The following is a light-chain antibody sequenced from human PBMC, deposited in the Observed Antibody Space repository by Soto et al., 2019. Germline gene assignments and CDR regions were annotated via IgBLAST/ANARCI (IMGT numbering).Light chain of an antibody. CDR2: INYDGTH. CDR1: SGYSTYA. J-gene: IGLJ3*02. CDR3: QSLGTGIQV. Sequence: QPVLTQSPSASASLGASVKLTCTLSSGYSTYAIAWHQQQSEKGPRFLMKINYDGTHSKGDGFFDRFSGSSSGAERHLTISSRQSEDEADSYCQSLGTGIQVFGGGTKVTVL. V-gene: IGLV4-69*01.